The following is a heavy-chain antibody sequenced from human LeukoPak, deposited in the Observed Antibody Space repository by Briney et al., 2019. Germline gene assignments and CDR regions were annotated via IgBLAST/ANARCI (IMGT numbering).Heavy chain of an antibody. CDR2: INHSGST. CDR3: ARAREMATIYWYFDL. CDR1: GGSISSSSYY. J-gene: IGHJ2*01. D-gene: IGHD5-24*01. Sequence: SETLSLTCTVSGGSISSSSYYWDWIRQPPGKGLEWIGEINHSGSTNYNPSLKSRVTISVDTSKNQFSLKLSSVTAADTAVYYCARAREMATIYWYFDLWGRGTLVTVSS. V-gene: IGHV4-39*07.